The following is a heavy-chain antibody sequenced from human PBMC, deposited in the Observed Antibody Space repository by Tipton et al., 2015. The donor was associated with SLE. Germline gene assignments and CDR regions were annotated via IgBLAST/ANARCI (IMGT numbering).Heavy chain of an antibody. Sequence: TLSLTCTVSGYSISSGYYWGWIRQPPGKGLEWIGSIYHSGSTYYNPSLKSRATISVDTSKNQFSLKLSSVTSADTSVYYCAGGKDYDFWSGYYRRDTSDIWGQGTMVTVSS. CDR3: AGGKDYDFWSGYYRRDTSDI. V-gene: IGHV4-38-2*02. J-gene: IGHJ3*02. CDR1: GYSISSGYY. CDR2: IYHSGST. D-gene: IGHD3-3*01.